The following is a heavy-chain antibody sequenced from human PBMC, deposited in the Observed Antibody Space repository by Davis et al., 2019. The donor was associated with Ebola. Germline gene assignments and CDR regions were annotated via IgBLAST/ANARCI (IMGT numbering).Heavy chain of an antibody. CDR1: GYTFTSYD. V-gene: IGHV1-3*01. D-gene: IGHD1-26*01. Sequence: ASVKVSCKASGYTFTSYDINWVRQATGQGLEWMGWINAGNGNTKYSQKFQGRVTITKDTSASTAYMELSSLRSEDTAVYYCARVDSGSYYLDAFDIWGQGTMVTVSS. CDR2: INAGNGNT. CDR3: ARVDSGSYYLDAFDI. J-gene: IGHJ3*02.